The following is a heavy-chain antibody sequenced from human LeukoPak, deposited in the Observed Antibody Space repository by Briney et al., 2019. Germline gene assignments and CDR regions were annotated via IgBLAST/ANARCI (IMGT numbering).Heavy chain of an antibody. V-gene: IGHV5-51*01. Sequence: GESLKISCQVSGYSFTSYCIGWVRQMPGKGLEWMGIIYPGDSGPTYSPSFQGQVTISVDKSINTAHLQWSSLQASDTAMYYCGMSGDRVPLQDDVFDVWGQGTMVTVST. D-gene: IGHD1-26*01. CDR3: GMSGDRVPLQDDVFDV. J-gene: IGHJ3*01. CDR2: IYPGDSGP. CDR1: GYSFTSYC.